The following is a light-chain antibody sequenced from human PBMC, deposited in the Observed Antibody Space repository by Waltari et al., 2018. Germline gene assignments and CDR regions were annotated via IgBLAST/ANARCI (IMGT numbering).Light chain of an antibody. CDR1: SLRSYY. CDR2: GKN. Sequence: SSELTQDPAVSVALGQTVRITCQGDSLRSYYASWYQQKPGQAPVLVIYGKNNRPSGIPDRFAGSSPGNTASCTITGAQAEDEADDYCKSRDSSGNHLQVFGTGTKVTVL. V-gene: IGLV3-19*01. CDR3: KSRDSSGNHLQV. J-gene: IGLJ1*01.